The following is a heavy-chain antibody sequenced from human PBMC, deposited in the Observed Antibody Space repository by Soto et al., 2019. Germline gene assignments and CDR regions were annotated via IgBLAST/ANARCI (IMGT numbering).Heavy chain of an antibody. D-gene: IGHD6-25*01. Sequence: PSETLSLTCNVSGGSIYTYYWNWIRQPPGKGLEWIGTIYFTGNTYYTPSLKSRLTMSIDTSKNEFSLRLNSVTAADTAVYYCAGQTFTIAAASYGRSNWFDPWGPGTLVTVPQ. V-gene: IGHV4-59*04. J-gene: IGHJ5*02. CDR3: AGQTFTIAAASYGRSNWFDP. CDR2: IYFTGNT. CDR1: GGSIYTYY.